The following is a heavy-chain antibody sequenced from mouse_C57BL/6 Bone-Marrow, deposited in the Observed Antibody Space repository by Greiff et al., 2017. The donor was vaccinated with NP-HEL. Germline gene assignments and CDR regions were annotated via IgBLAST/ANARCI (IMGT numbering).Heavy chain of an antibody. Sequence: VNVVESGAELARPGASVKLSCKASGYTFTSYGISWVKQRTGQGLEWIGEIYPRSGNTYYNEKFKGKATLTADKSSSTAYMELRSLTSEDSAVYFCARKIYYDYRWYFDVWGTGTTVTVSS. J-gene: IGHJ1*03. CDR2: IYPRSGNT. D-gene: IGHD2-4*01. CDR1: GYTFTSYG. CDR3: ARKIYYDYRWYFDV. V-gene: IGHV1-81*01.